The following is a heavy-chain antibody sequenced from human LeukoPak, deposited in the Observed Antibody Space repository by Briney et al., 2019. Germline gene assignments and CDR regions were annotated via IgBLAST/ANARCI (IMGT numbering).Heavy chain of an antibody. Sequence: SQTLSLTCAISGDSVSSNSAAWNWIRQSPSRGLEWLGRTYYRSKWYNDYAVSVKSRITINPDTSKNQFSLQLNSVTPEDTAVYYCARDGPYYYDSSGYPGDYYYYGMDVWGQGTRSPSP. CDR1: GDSVSSNSAA. D-gene: IGHD3-22*01. CDR2: TYYRSKWYN. J-gene: IGHJ6*02. CDR3: ARDGPYYYDSSGYPGDYYYYGMDV. V-gene: IGHV6-1*01.